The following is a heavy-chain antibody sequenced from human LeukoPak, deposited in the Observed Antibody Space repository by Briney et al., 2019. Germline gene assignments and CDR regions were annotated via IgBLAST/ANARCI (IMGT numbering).Heavy chain of an antibody. CDR3: TRDPDFWSGPFDA. Sequence: GGSLRLSCTASGFTFGDYSLSWVRQAPEKGLEWVGFIRRKGYGGTTEYAPSVKGRFIISRDDSKSTAYLQMNSLKTEETGVYYCTRDPDFWSGPFDAWGKGTTVTTSS. CDR2: IRRKGYGGTT. CDR1: GFTFGDYS. V-gene: IGHV3-49*04. J-gene: IGHJ6*04. D-gene: IGHD3-3*01.